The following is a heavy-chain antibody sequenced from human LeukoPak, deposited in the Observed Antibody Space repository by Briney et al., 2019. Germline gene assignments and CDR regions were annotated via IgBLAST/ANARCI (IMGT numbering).Heavy chain of an antibody. CDR3: ARDSRNYYDSSGYYGYFDY. D-gene: IGHD3-22*01. V-gene: IGHV1-69*04. CDR2: IIPILGIA. Sequence: SVKVSCKASGGTFSSYAISWVRQAPGQGLEWMGRIIPILGIANYAQKFQGRVTITTDKSTSTAYMELSSLRSEDTAVYYCARDSRNYYDSSGYYGYFDYWGQGTLVTVSS. CDR1: GGTFSSYA. J-gene: IGHJ4*02.